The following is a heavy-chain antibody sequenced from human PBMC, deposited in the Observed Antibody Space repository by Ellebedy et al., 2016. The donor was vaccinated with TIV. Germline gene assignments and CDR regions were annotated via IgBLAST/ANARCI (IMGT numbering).Heavy chain of an antibody. V-gene: IGHV1-46*01. Sequence: ASVKVSXKASGYTFTSYYMHWVRQAPGQGLEWMGIINPSGGSTSYAQKFQGRVTMTRDTSTSTVYMELSSLRSEDTAVYYCARGSYWELRLLRYYGMDVWGQGTTVTVSS. CDR2: INPSGGST. D-gene: IGHD1-26*01. J-gene: IGHJ6*02. CDR3: ARGSYWELRLLRYYGMDV. CDR1: GYTFTSYY.